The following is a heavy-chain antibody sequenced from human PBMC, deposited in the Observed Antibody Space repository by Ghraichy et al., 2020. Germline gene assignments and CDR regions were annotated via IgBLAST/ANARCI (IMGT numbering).Heavy chain of an antibody. Sequence: LSLTCAASGFTFSDYYMSWIRQAPGKGLEWVSYISSSGSTIYYADSVKGRFTISRDNAKNSLYLQMNSLRAEDTAVYYCASVEVPAAIESHYYYYGMDVWGQGTTVTVSS. CDR1: GFTFSDYY. CDR2: ISSSGSTI. CDR3: ASVEVPAAIESHYYYYGMDV. D-gene: IGHD2-2*01. J-gene: IGHJ6*02. V-gene: IGHV3-11*01.